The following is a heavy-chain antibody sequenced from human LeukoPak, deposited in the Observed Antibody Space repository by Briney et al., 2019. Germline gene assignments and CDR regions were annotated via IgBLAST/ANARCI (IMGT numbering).Heavy chain of an antibody. J-gene: IGHJ5*02. CDR2: IIPIFGTA. CDR1: GGTFSSYA. CDR3: ARDLSGVWSGYYAPLDNWFDP. Sequence: SVKVSCKASGGTFSSYAISWVRQAPGQGLEWMGGIIPIFGTANYAQKFQGRVTITADESTSTAYMELSSLRSEDTAVYYCARDLSGVWSGYYAPLDNWFDPWGQGALVTVSS. D-gene: IGHD3-3*01. V-gene: IGHV1-69*13.